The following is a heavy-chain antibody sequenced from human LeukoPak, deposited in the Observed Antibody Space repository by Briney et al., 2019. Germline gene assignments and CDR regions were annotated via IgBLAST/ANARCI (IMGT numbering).Heavy chain of an antibody. V-gene: IGHV1-69*04. J-gene: IGHJ4*02. CDR2: IIPILGIA. D-gene: IGHD1-26*01. CDR3: ARVRDSGYVDY. CDR1: GGTFSSYA. Sequence: GSSVKVSCKASGGTFSSYAISWVRQAPGQGLGWMGRIIPILGIANYAQKFQGRVTITADKSTSTAYMELSSLRSEDTAVYYCARVRDSGYVDYWGQGTLVTVSS.